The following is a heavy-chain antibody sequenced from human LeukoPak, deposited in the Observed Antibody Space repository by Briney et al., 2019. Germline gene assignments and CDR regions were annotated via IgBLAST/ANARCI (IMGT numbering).Heavy chain of an antibody. J-gene: IGHJ6*03. V-gene: IGHV1-46*01. CDR2: INPSGGST. CDR1: GYTFTSYY. Sequence: ASVKVSCKASGYTFTSYYMHWVRQAPGQGLEWMGIINPSGGSTSYAQKFQGRVTMTRNTSISTAYMELSSLRSEDTAVYYCARGRGDYDYYYYYMDVWGKGTTVTVSS. CDR3: ARGRGDYDYYYYYMDV. D-gene: IGHD4-17*01.